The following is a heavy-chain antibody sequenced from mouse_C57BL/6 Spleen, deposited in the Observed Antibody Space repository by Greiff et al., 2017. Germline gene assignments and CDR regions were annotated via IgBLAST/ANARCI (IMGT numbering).Heavy chain of an antibody. CDR2: IDPEDGDT. Sequence: EVQLQQSGAELVRPGASVKLSCTASGFNIKDYYMHWVKQRPEQGLEWIGRIDPEDGDTDYAPKFQGKATMTADTSSNTAYLQLSSLTSEDTAVYYCTLGLPYYFGYWGQGITLTASA. D-gene: IGHD2-4*01. CDR3: TLGLPYYFGY. J-gene: IGHJ2*01. CDR1: GFNIKDYY. V-gene: IGHV14-1*01.